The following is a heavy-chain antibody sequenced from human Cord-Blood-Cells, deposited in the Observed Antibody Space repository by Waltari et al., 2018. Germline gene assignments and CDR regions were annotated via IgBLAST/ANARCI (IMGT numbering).Heavy chain of an antibody. CDR3: ARVRGVVVVVPAAIYYYYMDV. D-gene: IGHD2-2*01. J-gene: IGHJ6*03. CDR2: IYYSGST. Sequence: QVQLQESGPGLVKPSQTLSLTCTVSGGSISSGGYYWSWIRQHPGKGLEWIGYIYYSGSTYSNPSLKSRVTISVDTSKNQFSLKLSSVTAADTAVYYCARVRGVVVVVPAAIYYYYMDVWGKGTTVTVSS. V-gene: IGHV4-31*03. CDR1: GGSISSGGYY.